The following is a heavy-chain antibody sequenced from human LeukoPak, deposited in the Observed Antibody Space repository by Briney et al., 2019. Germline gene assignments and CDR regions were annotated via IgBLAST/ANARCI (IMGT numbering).Heavy chain of an antibody. CDR1: GYTFTGYY. CDR3: ATLWFGELYVTWNDAFDI. D-gene: IGHD3-10*01. V-gene: IGHV1-2*02. CDR2: INPNSGGT. Sequence: GASVKVSCKASGYTFTGYYMHWVRQAPGQGLEWMGWINPNSGGTNYAQKFQGRVTMTRDTSISTAYMELSRLRSDDTAVYYCATLWFGELYVTWNDAFDIWGQGTMVTVSS. J-gene: IGHJ3*02.